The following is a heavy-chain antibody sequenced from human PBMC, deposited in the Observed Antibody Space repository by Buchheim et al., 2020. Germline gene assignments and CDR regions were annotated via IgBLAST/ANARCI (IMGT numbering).Heavy chain of an antibody. V-gene: IGHV3-30*18. CDR3: AKEKAYYYGSGPYPDY. CDR1: GFTFSSYG. CDR2: ISYDGSNK. D-gene: IGHD3-10*01. Sequence: QVQLVESGGGVVQPGRSLRLSCAASGFTFSSYGMHWVRQAPGKGLEWVAVISYDGSNKYYADSVKGRFTISRDNSKNTLYLQMNSLRAEDTAVYYCAKEKAYYYGSGPYPDYWGQGTL. J-gene: IGHJ4*02.